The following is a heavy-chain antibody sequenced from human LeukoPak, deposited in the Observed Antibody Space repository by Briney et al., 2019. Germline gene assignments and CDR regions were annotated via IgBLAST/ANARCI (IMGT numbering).Heavy chain of an antibody. CDR1: GFTFSSYS. Sequence: PGGSLRLSCAASGFTFSSYSMNWVHQAPGKGLEWVSSISSCSSYIYYADSVKGRFTISRDNAKNSLYLQMNSLRAEDTAVYYCARGDFLSRCSSTSCYFYFDYWGQGTLVTVSS. V-gene: IGHV3-21*01. CDR3: ARGDFLSRCSSTSCYFYFDY. D-gene: IGHD2-2*01. CDR2: ISSCSSYI. J-gene: IGHJ4*02.